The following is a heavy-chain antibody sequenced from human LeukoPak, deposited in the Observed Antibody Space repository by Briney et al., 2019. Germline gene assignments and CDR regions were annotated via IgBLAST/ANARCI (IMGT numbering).Heavy chain of an antibody. CDR1: GYTFTSYD. CDR2: MNPNSGNT. V-gene: IGHV1-8*01. Sequence: GASVKVSCKASGYTFTSYDINWVRQATGQGLEWMGWMNPNSGNTGYAQKSQGRVTMTRNTSISTAYMELSSLRSEDTAVYYCARGGCSGGSCYEWYNWFDPWGQGTLVTVSS. J-gene: IGHJ5*02. CDR3: ARGGCSGGSCYEWYNWFDP. D-gene: IGHD2-15*01.